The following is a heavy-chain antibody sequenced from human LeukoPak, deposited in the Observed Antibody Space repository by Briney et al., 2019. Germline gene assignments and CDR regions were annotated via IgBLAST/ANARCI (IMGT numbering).Heavy chain of an antibody. V-gene: IGHV1-46*01. Sequence: ASVKVSCQASRYTFTSYYMHWVRQAPGQGLEWMGIINPSGGSTSYAQKFQGRVTMTRDTSTSTVYMELSSLRSEATAVYYCARGYNSGSYFYWGKGTLVTVSS. CDR1: RYTFTSYY. CDR3: ARGYNSGSYFY. J-gene: IGHJ4*02. D-gene: IGHD1-26*01. CDR2: INPSGGST.